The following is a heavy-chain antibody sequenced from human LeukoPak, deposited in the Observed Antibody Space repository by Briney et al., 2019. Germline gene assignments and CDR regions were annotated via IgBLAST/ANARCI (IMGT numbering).Heavy chain of an antibody. V-gene: IGHV3-30*02. Sequence: GGSLRLSCAASGFTFSSYGMHWVRQAPGKGLEWVAVIWYDGSNKYYADSVKGRFTISRDNSKNTLYLQMNSLRAEDTAVYYCAKDIWAGYYDSSGYVDYWGQGTLVTVSS. D-gene: IGHD3-22*01. J-gene: IGHJ4*02. CDR2: IWYDGSNK. CDR1: GFTFSSYG. CDR3: AKDIWAGYYDSSGYVDY.